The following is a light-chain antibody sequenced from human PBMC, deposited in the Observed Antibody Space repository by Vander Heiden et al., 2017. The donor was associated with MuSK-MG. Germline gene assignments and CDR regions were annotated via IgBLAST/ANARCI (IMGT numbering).Light chain of an antibody. CDR2: GAS. CDR1: QSASSNY. CDR3: HQYGSSAWT. J-gene: IGKJ1*01. V-gene: IGKV3-20*01. Sequence: EIVLTQSPGTLSLSPGDRATLSCRASQSASSNYLAWYQQKRGQGPRLLIYGASSRATGIPDRFSGSGSGTDFTLTISRLEPEDFAVYYCHQYGSSAWTFGQGTKVEIK.